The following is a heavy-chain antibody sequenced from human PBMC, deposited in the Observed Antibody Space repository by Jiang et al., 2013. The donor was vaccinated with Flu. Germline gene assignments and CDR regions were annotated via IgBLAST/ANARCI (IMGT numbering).Heavy chain of an antibody. CDR3: ARLMGPRGVSSHNWVDP. V-gene: IGHV1-69*06. J-gene: IGHJ5*02. Sequence: SGAEVKKPGSSVKVSCRASGSTFSSSAISWVRQAPGQGLEWMGRIIPTFGTPNYAQKFQGRVTITADKSTTTAYMELNSLRSEDTAVYYCARLMGPRGVSSHNWVDPWGQGTLVTVAS. CDR2: IIPTFGTP. D-gene: IGHD3-10*01. CDR1: GSTFSSSA.